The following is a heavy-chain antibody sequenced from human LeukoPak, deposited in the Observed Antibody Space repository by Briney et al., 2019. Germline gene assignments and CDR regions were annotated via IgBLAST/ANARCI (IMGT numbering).Heavy chain of an antibody. CDR1: GGSISSYY. J-gene: IGHJ4*02. V-gene: IGHV4-59*01. CDR2: IYYSGST. D-gene: IGHD6-13*01. Sequence: NPSETLSLTCTVSGGSISSYYWSWIRQPPGKGLEWIGYIYYSGSTNYNPSLKSRVTISVDTSKNQFSLKLSSVTAADTAVYYCARRFGIAAAGLFDYWGQGTLVTVSS. CDR3: ARRFGIAAAGLFDY.